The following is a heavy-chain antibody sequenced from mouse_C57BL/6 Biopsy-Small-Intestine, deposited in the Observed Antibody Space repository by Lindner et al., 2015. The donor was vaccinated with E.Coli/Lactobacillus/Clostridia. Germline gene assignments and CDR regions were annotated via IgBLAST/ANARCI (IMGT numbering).Heavy chain of an antibody. D-gene: IGHD4-1*02. CDR1: GYTFTNYD. J-gene: IGHJ2*01. CDR3: ARWGLNWHFFDY. V-gene: IGHV1-85*01. CDR2: IYPGNDNT. Sequence: VQLQESGPELAKPGAPVKLACKASGYTFTNYDINWVIQRPGQGLEWIGWIYPGNDNTKYNEKFKDKATLTIDTSSSTAYMELHSLTSEDSAVYFCARWGLNWHFFDYWGQGTTLTVSA.